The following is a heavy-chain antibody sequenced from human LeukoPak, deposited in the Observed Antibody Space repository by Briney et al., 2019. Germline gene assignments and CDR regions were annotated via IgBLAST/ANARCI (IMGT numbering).Heavy chain of an antibody. CDR2: IYYSGST. J-gene: IGHJ3*02. CDR1: GGSISSSSYY. Sequence: SETLSLTCTVSGGSISSSSYYWGWIRQPPGKGLEWIGSIYYSGSTYYNPSLKSRVTISVDTSKNQFSLKLSSVTAADTAVYYCARARRGNLDAFDIWGQGTMVTVSS. D-gene: IGHD4-23*01. V-gene: IGHV4-39*07. CDR3: ARARRGNLDAFDI.